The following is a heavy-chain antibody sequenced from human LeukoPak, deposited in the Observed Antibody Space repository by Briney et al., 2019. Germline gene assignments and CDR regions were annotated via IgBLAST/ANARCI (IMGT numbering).Heavy chain of an antibody. Sequence: KPGGSLRLSCAASGFTFSSYSMNWVRQAPGKGLEWVSSICSSSSYIYYADSVKGRFTISRDNAKNSLYLQMNSLRAEDTAVYYCARDSLYSSSSNFDYWGQGTLVTVSS. J-gene: IGHJ4*02. V-gene: IGHV3-21*01. CDR3: ARDSLYSSSSNFDY. CDR2: ICSSSSYI. CDR1: GFTFSSYS. D-gene: IGHD6-6*01.